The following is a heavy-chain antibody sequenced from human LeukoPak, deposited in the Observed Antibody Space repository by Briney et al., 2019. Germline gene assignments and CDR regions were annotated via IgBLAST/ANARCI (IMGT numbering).Heavy chain of an antibody. D-gene: IGHD2-2*01. CDR3: ARSGQLLELQENDY. J-gene: IGHJ4*02. CDR2: IYHSGST. V-gene: IGHV4-38-2*01. CDR1: GYSISSGYY. Sequence: SETLSLTXAVSGYSISSGYYWGWIRQPPGKGLEWIGSIYHSGSTYYNPSLKSRVTISVDTSKNQFSLKLSSVTAADTAVYYCARSGQLLELQENDYWGQGTLVTVSS.